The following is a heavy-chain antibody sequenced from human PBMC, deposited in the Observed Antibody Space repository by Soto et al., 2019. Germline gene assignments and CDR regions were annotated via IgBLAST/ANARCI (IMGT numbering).Heavy chain of an antibody. Sequence: GGSLRLSCAASGFTFSSYAMHWVRQAPGKGLEWVAVISYDGSNKYYADSVKGRFTISRDNSKNTLYPQMNSLRAEDTAVYYCARDDRGYSYGNSSAYWDQGTLVTVSS. CDR1: GFTFSSYA. V-gene: IGHV3-30-3*01. J-gene: IGHJ4*02. D-gene: IGHD5-18*01. CDR2: ISYDGSNK. CDR3: ARDDRGYSYGNSSAY.